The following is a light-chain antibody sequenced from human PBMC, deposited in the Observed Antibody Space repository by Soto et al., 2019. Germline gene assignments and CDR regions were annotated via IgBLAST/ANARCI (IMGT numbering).Light chain of an antibody. CDR1: NSNVGSNT. V-gene: IGLV1-40*01. Sequence: QPVLTQPPSASGTPGQRVTISCSGSNSNVGSNTVHWYQHLPGTAPKLLIYGNNNRPSGVPDRFSGSKSGTSASLAITGLQAEDEADYYCQSYDSSLSGYVFGTGTKVTVL. CDR3: QSYDSSLSGYV. CDR2: GNN. J-gene: IGLJ1*01.